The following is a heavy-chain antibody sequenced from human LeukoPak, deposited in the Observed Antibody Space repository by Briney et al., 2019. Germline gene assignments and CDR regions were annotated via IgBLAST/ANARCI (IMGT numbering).Heavy chain of an antibody. CDR3: ATDPNHIFGLTTVFDP. J-gene: IGHJ5*02. CDR2: FDPEDGET. V-gene: IGHV1-24*01. D-gene: IGHD4/OR15-4a*01. Sequence: ASVKVSCKASGYTLTELSMHWVRQAPGKGLEWMGGFDPEDGETIYAQKFQGRVTMTENTSTDTAYMELSSLRSEDTAVYYCATDPNHIFGLTTVFDPWGQGTLVTVSS. CDR1: GYTLTELS.